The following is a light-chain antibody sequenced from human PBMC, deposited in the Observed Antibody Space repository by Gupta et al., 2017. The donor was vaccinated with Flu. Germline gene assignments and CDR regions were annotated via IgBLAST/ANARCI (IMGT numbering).Light chain of an antibody. CDR2: DVS. CDR1: NSDIGAYDH. J-gene: IGLJ1*01. CDR3: YAYAGRYTFV. Sequence: QSALTQPRSVSGSPGQSVTISCTGSNSDIGAYDHVSWFQQHPGKAPKRIIYDVSGRPSGVPVRFSGSKSGNTASLTISGLQAEDEADYSCYAYAGRYTFVFGGGTKVTVL. V-gene: IGLV2-11*01.